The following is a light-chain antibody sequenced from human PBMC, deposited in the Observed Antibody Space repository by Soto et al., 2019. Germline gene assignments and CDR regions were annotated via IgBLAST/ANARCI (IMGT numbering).Light chain of an antibody. CDR2: GNI. CDR3: QSYDNRLSGWV. J-gene: IGLJ3*02. V-gene: IGLV1-40*01. Sequence: QSVLTQPPSVSGAPGQRVTISCTGSSSNIGAGYGVHWYQQFPGTAPKLLIYGNINRPSGVPDRFSGSKSGTSASLAIAGLQAEDEADYYCQSYDNRLSGWVFGGGTKVTVL. CDR1: SSNIGAGYG.